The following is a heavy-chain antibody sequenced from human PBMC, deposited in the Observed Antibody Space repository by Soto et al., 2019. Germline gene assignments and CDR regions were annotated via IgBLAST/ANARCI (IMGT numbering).Heavy chain of an antibody. Sequence: QIQLVQSGTEVREPGASVKVSCQASGYTFTSYGIIWVRQAPGQGLELMGWISGYNNNKNYSQKYQARLTMTTDTSTRTAYMELWSLRSDDTAVYYCARVGAIAPAEGDYWGQGTLVTVAS. V-gene: IGHV1-18*01. J-gene: IGHJ4*02. CDR3: ARVGAIAPAEGDY. CDR2: ISGYNNNK. D-gene: IGHD6-13*01. CDR1: GYTFTSYG.